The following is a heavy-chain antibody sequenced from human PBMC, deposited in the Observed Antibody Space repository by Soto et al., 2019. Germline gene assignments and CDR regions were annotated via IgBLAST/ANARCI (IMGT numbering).Heavy chain of an antibody. D-gene: IGHD3-22*01. CDR2: IIPIFGTA. CDR1: GGTFSSYA. CDR3: ARSYDSSGYYPEAWGYGMDV. V-gene: IGHV1-69*01. Sequence: QVQLVQSGAEVKKPGSSVKVSCKASGGTFSSYAISWVRQAPGQGLEWMGGIIPIFGTANYAQKFQGRVTITADESTSTAYMELSSLRSEDMAVYYCARSYDSSGYYPEAWGYGMDVWGQGTTVTVSS. J-gene: IGHJ6*02.